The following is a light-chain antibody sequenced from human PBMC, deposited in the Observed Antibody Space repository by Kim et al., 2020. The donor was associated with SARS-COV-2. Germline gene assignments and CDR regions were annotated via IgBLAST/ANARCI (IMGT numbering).Light chain of an antibody. CDR3: NRRDSDDNVV. CDR1: SLRNYD. CDR2: GKN. J-gene: IGLJ2*01. Sequence: VAWGQTVRITCEGASLRNYDACWYQKKREQATILIIYGKNNPPSGIQGRFAGCSAGTTASLAITGTQAGDEAYYYCNRRDSDDNVVFGGGTKLTVL. V-gene: IGLV3-19*01.